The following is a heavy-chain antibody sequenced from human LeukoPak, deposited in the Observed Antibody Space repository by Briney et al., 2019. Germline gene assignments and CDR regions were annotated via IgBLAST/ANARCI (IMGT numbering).Heavy chain of an antibody. CDR3: VKGLWFGELLSYYFDY. Sequence: GGSLRLSCAASGFTFSSYWMHWVRQAPGKGLVWVSRINSDGSSTSYADSVKGRFTISRDNAKNTLYLQMNSLRAEDTAVYYCVKGLWFGELLSYYFDYWGQGTLVTVSS. CDR1: GFTFSSYW. CDR2: INSDGSST. D-gene: IGHD3-10*01. J-gene: IGHJ4*02. V-gene: IGHV3-74*01.